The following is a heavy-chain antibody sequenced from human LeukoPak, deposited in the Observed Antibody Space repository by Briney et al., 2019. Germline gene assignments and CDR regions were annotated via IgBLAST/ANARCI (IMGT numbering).Heavy chain of an antibody. CDR1: GFTFSSSD. Sequence: GGSLRLTCAASGFTFSSSDMTWVHLAPGTGLEWVSYISRGGSSIYYSDSVQGRFTISRDNAKNSLFLQMNSLRAEDTAVYYCARDAGGSTFTPRIFDYWGQGTLVTVSS. CDR3: ARDAGGSTFTPRIFDY. D-gene: IGHD1-26*01. CDR2: ISRGGSSI. J-gene: IGHJ4*02. V-gene: IGHV3-48*03.